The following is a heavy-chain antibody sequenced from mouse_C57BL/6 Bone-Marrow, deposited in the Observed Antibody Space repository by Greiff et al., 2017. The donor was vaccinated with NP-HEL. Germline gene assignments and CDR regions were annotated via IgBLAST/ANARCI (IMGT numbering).Heavy chain of an antibody. D-gene: IGHD2-2*01. CDR1: GYTFTSYW. J-gene: IGHJ2*01. Sequence: QVQLQQPGAELVMPGASVKLSCKASGYTFTSYWMHWVKQRPGQGLEWIGEIDPSDSYTNYNQKFKGKSTLTVDKSSSTAYMQLSSLTSEDSAVYYCARSGLRRGDYFDDWGQGTTLTVSS. CDR2: IDPSDSYT. V-gene: IGHV1-69*01. CDR3: ARSGLRRGDYFDD.